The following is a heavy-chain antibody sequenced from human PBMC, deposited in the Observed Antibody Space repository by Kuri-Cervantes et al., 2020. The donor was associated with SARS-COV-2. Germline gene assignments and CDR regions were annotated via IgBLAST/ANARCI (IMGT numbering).Heavy chain of an antibody. Sequence: ESLKISCVGSGFSFSDAWMSWVRQPPGKGLEWIGEINHSGSTNYNPSLKSRVTISVDTSKNQFSLKLSSVTAADTAVYYCARGRGLRWPHSFDYWGQGTLVTVSS. CDR2: INHSGST. V-gene: IGHV4-34*01. CDR3: ARGRGLRWPHSFDY. CDR1: GFSFSDAW. D-gene: IGHD4-23*01. J-gene: IGHJ4*02.